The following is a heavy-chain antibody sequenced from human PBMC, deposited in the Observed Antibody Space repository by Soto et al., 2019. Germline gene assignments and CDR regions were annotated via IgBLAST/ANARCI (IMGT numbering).Heavy chain of an antibody. CDR1: GYTFTNYG. CDR3: ARDLFYHDSSGYYFGRGVDY. V-gene: IGHV1-18*04. Sequence: ASVKVSCKASGYTFTNYGVNWVRQAPGQGLEWMGWISAHNGNTNYPQKLQGRITMTTDTSTATDYMELRSLRSDDTAVYYCARDLFYHDSSGYYFGRGVDYWGQGTLVTVSS. J-gene: IGHJ4*02. D-gene: IGHD3-22*01. CDR2: ISAHNGNT.